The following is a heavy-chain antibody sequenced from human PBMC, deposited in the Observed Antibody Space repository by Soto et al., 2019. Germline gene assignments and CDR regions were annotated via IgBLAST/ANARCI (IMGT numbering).Heavy chain of an antibody. CDR3: ARYKVGATRYYYYGMDV. CDR2: INHSGST. J-gene: IGHJ6*02. Sequence: SETLSLTCAVYGGSFSGYYWSWIRQPPGKGLEWIGEINHSGSTNYNPSLKSRVTISVDTSKNQFSLKLSSVTAADTAVYYCARYKVGATRYYYYGMDVWGQGTTVTVSS. V-gene: IGHV4-34*01. D-gene: IGHD1-26*01. CDR1: GGSFSGYY.